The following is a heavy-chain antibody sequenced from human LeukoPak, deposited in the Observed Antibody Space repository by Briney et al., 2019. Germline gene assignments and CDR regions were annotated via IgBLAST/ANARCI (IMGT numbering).Heavy chain of an antibody. CDR2: IYHSGST. V-gene: IGHV4-30-2*01. J-gene: IGHJ4*02. CDR1: GGSISSGSYY. CDR3: ARAHSSSWYYFDY. D-gene: IGHD6-13*01. Sequence: PSETLSLTCTVSGGSISSGSYYWRWIRQPPGKGLEWIGYIYHSGSTYYNPSLKSLVTISVDRSKNQFSLKLSSVTAADTAGYYCARAHSSSWYYFDYWGQGTLVTVSS.